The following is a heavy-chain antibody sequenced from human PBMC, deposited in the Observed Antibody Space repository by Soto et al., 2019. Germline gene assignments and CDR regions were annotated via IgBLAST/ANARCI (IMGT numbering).Heavy chain of an antibody. CDR1: GFTFSNYG. Sequence: QVQLVESGGGVVQPGRSLRLSCAGSGFTFSNYGLHWVRQAPGKGLEWVAVISYDGSHKYYADSVKGRFTISRDNSNNLLYLQMDSLRAEDTSVYYCAKDGDPRYCSRSSCHPAGAYWGQGTLVTVSS. CDR3: AKDGDPRYCSRSSCHPAGAY. D-gene: IGHD2-15*01. CDR2: ISYDGSHK. J-gene: IGHJ4*02. V-gene: IGHV3-30*18.